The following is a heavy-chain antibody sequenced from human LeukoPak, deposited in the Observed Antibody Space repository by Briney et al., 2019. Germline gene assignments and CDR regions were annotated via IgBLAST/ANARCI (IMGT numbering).Heavy chain of an antibody. D-gene: IGHD6-19*01. Sequence: AASVKVSCKASGYTFTSYGISWVRQAPGQGLEWMGRISAYNGNTNYAQKLQGRVTMTTDTSTSTAYMELRSLRSDDTAVYYCARDKAISSGWSYYYYYYGMDVWGQGTTVTVSS. CDR2: ISAYNGNT. CDR1: GYTFTSYG. V-gene: IGHV1-18*01. CDR3: ARDKAISSGWSYYYYYYGMDV. J-gene: IGHJ6*02.